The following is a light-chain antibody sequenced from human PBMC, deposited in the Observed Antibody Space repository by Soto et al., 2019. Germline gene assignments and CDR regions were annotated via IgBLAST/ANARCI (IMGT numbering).Light chain of an antibody. CDR2: LNRDGSH. J-gene: IGLJ2*01. CDR1: SGHSNYA. CDR3: QTWGTGIVI. V-gene: IGLV4-69*01. Sequence: QPVLTQSPSASASLGASVTLTCTLSSGHSNYAIAWHQQQPEKGPRYLMNLNRDGSHSKGDGIPNRFSGSSSGAERYLTISSLKSEDEADYYCQTWGTGIVIFGGGTKLTVL.